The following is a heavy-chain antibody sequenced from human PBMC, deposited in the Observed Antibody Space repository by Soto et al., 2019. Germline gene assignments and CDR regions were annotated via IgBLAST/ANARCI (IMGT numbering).Heavy chain of an antibody. D-gene: IGHD3-10*01. CDR2: FYYCGST. CDR3: AIGITMVRGVIIQYFQH. Sequence: PSGTHRPPWTVPCGHLVDRDDRRSWIRRPPRVGLEWIGYFYYCGSTYYNPSLKSRVTISLDTSKNQFSLRLRSVTAADTAVYYCAIGITMVRGVIIQYFQHWGQGTLVTVSS. CDR1: CGHLVDRDDR. V-gene: IGHV4-30-4*01. J-gene: IGHJ1*01.